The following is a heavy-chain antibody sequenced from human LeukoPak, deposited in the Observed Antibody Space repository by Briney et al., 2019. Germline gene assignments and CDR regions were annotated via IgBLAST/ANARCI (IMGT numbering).Heavy chain of an antibody. CDR3: ATGSTMVRGVILDYTAGY. V-gene: IGHV5-51*01. Sequence: GESLKISCKGSGYSFTSYWIGWVRQMPGKGLEWMGIIYPGDSDTRYSPSFQGQVTISADKSISTAYLQWSSLKASDTAMYYCATGSTMVRGVILDYTAGYWGQGTLVTVSS. CDR2: IYPGDSDT. CDR1: GYSFTSYW. D-gene: IGHD3-10*01. J-gene: IGHJ4*02.